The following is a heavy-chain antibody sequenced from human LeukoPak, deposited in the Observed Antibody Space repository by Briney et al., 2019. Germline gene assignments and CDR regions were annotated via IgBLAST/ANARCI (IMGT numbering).Heavy chain of an antibody. J-gene: IGHJ3*02. V-gene: IGHV4-61*08. CDR1: GGSISSGGYY. CDR2: LYSSGST. CDR3: ARAATTVVTTGALDM. D-gene: IGHD4-23*01. Sequence: SETLSLTCTVSGGSISSGGYYWSWIRQHPGKGPEWIGCLYSSGSTNYNPSLKSRVIISVDTSKNQFSLKLTSVTAADTAVYYCARAATTVVTTGALDMWGQGTMVTVSS.